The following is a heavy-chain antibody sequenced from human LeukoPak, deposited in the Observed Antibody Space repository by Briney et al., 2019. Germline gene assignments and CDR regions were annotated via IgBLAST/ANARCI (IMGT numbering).Heavy chain of an antibody. CDR2: IYYSGSTYYSGST. CDR1: GGSISSYY. J-gene: IGHJ4*02. D-gene: IGHD1-26*01. Sequence: SETLSLTCTISGGSISSYYWTWIRQPPGKGLEWIGYIYYSGSTYYSGSTNYNPSLKSRVTISVDTSKNQFSLKLSSVTAADTAVYYCARDVGATPGYFDYWGQGTLVTVSS. CDR3: ARDVGATPGYFDY. V-gene: IGHV4-59*01.